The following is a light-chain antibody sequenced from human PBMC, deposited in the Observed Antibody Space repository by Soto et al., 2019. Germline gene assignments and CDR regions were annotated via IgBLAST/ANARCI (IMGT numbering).Light chain of an antibody. CDR3: QQANSFPLT. CDR2: DAS. J-gene: IGKJ4*01. Sequence: EIQMTQSPASLSASVGDRPTITCRATQSISSYLDWYQQKPGKAPNLLIYDASTLPSGIPSRFSGSGSGTDFTLTISSLQSEDFATYYCQQANSFPLTFCGGTKVDIK. CDR1: QSISSY. V-gene: IGKV1-12*01.